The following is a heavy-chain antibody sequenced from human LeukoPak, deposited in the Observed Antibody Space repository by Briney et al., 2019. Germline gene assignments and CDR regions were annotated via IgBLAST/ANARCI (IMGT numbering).Heavy chain of an antibody. Sequence: GGSLRLSCAASGFTFRTYAMHWVRQAPGKGLEWVAVISYDGRNKNYVDSVKGRFTVSRDNSKNTLYLQMNSLRAEDTAVYSCARLLDQGSSWYSSFALWGQGTMVTVSS. CDR1: GFTFRTYA. V-gene: IGHV3-30*04. CDR3: ARLLDQGSSWYSSFAL. CDR2: ISYDGRNK. D-gene: IGHD6-13*01. J-gene: IGHJ3*01.